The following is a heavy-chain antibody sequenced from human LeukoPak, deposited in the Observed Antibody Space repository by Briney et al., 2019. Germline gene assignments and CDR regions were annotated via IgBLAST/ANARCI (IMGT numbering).Heavy chain of an antibody. CDR2: IYTSGST. V-gene: IGHV4-4*07. D-gene: IGHD3-3*01. Sequence: TSETLSLTCTVSGASISSYYWSWIRQPAGKGLEWIGRIYTSGSTNYNPSLKSRVTMSVDTSKNQFSLKLSSVTAADTAVYYCAREQYYDFWSGYPNWFDPWGQGTLVTVSS. CDR3: AREQYYDFWSGYPNWFDP. J-gene: IGHJ5*02. CDR1: GASISSYY.